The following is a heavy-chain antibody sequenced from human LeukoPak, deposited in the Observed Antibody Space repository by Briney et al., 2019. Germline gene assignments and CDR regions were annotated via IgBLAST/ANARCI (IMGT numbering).Heavy chain of an antibody. D-gene: IGHD3-22*01. CDR1: GFTFSSYN. CDR3: AKVGIRISLIVVVFTTADDWYFDL. J-gene: IGHJ2*01. V-gene: IGHV3-21*04. CDR2: ISSTSTYI. Sequence: GGSLRLSCAASGFTFSSYNMNWVRQAPGKGLEWVSGISSTSTYIEYADSVKGRFTISRDNARSSLYLQMNSLRAEDTAVYYCAKVGIRISLIVVVFTTADDWYFDLWGRGTLVTVSS.